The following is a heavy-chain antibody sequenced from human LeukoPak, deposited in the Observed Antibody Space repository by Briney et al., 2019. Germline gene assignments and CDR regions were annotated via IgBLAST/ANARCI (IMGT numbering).Heavy chain of an antibody. J-gene: IGHJ4*02. CDR2: IWYDGSNK. D-gene: IGHD6-6*01. CDR3: AKDLLSSTQSGY. CDR1: GFTVSSNY. Sequence: GGSLRLSCAASGFTVSSNYMNWVRQAPGKGLEWVAVIWYDGSNKYYADSVKGRFTISRDNSKNTLYLQMNSLRAEDTAVYYCAKDLLSSTQSGYWGQGTLVTVSS. V-gene: IGHV3-33*06.